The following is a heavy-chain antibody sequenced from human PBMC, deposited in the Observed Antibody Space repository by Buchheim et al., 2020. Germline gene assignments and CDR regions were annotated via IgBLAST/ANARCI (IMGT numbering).Heavy chain of an antibody. Sequence: QVQLQQWGAGLLKPSETLSLTCGVYGGSFSGYYWSWIRQPPGKGPEWIGEINQGGGTTYNPSLKSRVTMSVDTSKNHFSLKLISVTAADTAMYYCARGRRMEMELVYWGQGSL. CDR1: GGSFSGYY. J-gene: IGHJ4*02. CDR2: INQGGGT. V-gene: IGHV4-34*01. CDR3: ARGRRMEMELVY. D-gene: IGHD5-24*01.